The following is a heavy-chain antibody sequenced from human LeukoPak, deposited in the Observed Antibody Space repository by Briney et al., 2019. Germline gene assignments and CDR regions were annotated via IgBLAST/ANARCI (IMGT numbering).Heavy chain of an antibody. CDR2: IYTSGST. V-gene: IGHV4-61*02. D-gene: IGHD2-8*01. CDR1: GGSISSDDYY. J-gene: IGHJ6*03. Sequence: PSETLSLTCTVSGGSISSDDYYWNWIRQPAGKELEWIRRIYTSGSTNYNPSLKSRVTISIDTSKNQFSLKLSSVTAADTAVYYCARDRRYCSNGICSYYYMDVWGKGTTVTVSS. CDR3: ARDRRYCSNGICSYYYMDV.